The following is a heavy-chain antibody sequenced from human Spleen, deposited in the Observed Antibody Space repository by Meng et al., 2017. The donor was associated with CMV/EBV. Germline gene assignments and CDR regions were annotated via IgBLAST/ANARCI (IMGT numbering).Heavy chain of an antibody. CDR1: GSTFSSYA. CDR3: ARDTISGRGWFDP. CDR2: IIPILGIA. Sequence: KASGSTFSSYAISWMRQAPGQGLEWMGGIIPILGIANYAQKFQGRVTITADKSTSTAYMELSSLRSEDTAVYYCARDTISGRGWFDPWGQGTLVTVSS. D-gene: IGHD3-10*01. J-gene: IGHJ5*02. V-gene: IGHV1-69*10.